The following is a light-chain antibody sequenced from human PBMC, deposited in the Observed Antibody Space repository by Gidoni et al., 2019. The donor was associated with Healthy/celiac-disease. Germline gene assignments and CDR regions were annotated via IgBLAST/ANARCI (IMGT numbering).Light chain of an antibody. CDR3: QQSYSTPYT. CDR1: QSISSY. V-gene: IGKV1-39*01. J-gene: IGKJ2*01. CDR2: AAS. Sequence: DIQMTQSPSFLSASVGDRVTITCRASQSISSYLNWYQQKPGKAPKLLIYAASSLQSGVPSRFSGSGSGTDFTLTISSLQPEGFATYYCQQSYSTPYTFGQGTKLEIK.